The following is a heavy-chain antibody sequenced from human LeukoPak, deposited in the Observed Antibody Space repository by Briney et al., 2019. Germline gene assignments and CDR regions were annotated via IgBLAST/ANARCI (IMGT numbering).Heavy chain of an antibody. CDR3: ARHDDFLSPYDY. J-gene: IGHJ4*02. Sequence: PGGSLRLSCATSGFTLSDYYMNWVRQAPGKGLEWIGEISHTGSVNYNLSLESRVTISTDKSKNQFSLMLRSVAAADTAVYYCARHDDFLSPYDYWGQGVLVTVSS. CDR1: GFTLSDYY. V-gene: IGHV4-34*01. CDR2: ISHTGSV. D-gene: IGHD3-3*01.